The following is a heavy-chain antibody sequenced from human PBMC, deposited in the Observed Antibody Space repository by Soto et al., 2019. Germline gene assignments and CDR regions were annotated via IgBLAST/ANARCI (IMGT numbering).Heavy chain of an antibody. Sequence: AASVKVSCKASGYTFTSYDINWVRQATGQGLEWMGWMNPNSGNTGYAQKFQGRVTMTRNTSISTAYMELSSLRSEDTAVYYCARGGTIFGVVIPGYFDYWGQGTLVTVSS. CDR2: MNPNSGNT. CDR3: ARGGTIFGVVIPGYFDY. V-gene: IGHV1-8*01. J-gene: IGHJ4*02. CDR1: GYTFTSYD. D-gene: IGHD3-3*01.